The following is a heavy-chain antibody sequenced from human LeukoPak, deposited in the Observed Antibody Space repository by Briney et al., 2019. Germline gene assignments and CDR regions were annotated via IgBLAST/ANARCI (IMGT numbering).Heavy chain of an antibody. V-gene: IGHV1-69*01. D-gene: IGHD2-15*01. J-gene: IGHJ3*02. CDR1: GGTFSSYA. CDR2: IIPIFGTA. CDR3: ASQNPAAVAFDI. Sequence: WASVKVSCKASGGTFSSYAISRVRQAPGQGLEWMGGIIPIFGTANYAQKFQGRVTITADESTSTAYMELSSLRSEDTAVYYCASQNPAAVAFDIWGQGTMVTVSS.